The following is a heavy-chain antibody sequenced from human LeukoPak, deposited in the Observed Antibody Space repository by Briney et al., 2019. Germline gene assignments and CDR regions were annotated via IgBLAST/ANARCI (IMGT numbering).Heavy chain of an antibody. Sequence: ASVKVSCKASGYTFTSYYMHWVRQAPGQGLEWMGIINPSGGGTSYAQKFQGRVTMTRDTSTSTVYMELSSLRSEDTAVYYCARDPMWYSSGWRDNFDYWGQGTLVTVSS. J-gene: IGHJ4*02. V-gene: IGHV1-46*01. CDR2: INPSGGGT. CDR3: ARDPMWYSSGWRDNFDY. D-gene: IGHD6-19*01. CDR1: GYTFTSYY.